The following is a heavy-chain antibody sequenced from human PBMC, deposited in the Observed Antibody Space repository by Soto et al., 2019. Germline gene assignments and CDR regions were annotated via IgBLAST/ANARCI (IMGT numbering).Heavy chain of an antibody. Sequence: QVQLVQSGAEVRKPGASVKISCKASGYPFTDYYIHWVRQAPGQGLEWMGWINPNSGGTNSAQKFQGWVTMTRDTSTDTAYMELSSLKSDDTAVYYCARAAFCTGGRCHNWFDPWGQGSLVIASS. CDR2: INPNSGGT. D-gene: IGHD2-8*02. V-gene: IGHV1-2*04. J-gene: IGHJ5*02. CDR3: ARAAFCTGGRCHNWFDP. CDR1: GYPFTDYY.